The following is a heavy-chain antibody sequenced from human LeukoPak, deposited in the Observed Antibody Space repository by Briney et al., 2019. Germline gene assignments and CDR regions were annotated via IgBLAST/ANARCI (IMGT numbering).Heavy chain of an antibody. Sequence: ASVKVSCKASGYTFTSYGISWVRQAPGQGLEWMGWISAYNGITNYAQKLQGRVTMTRNTSISTAYMELSSLRSEDTAVYYCARASFVGATRGGCGYWGQGTLVTVSS. J-gene: IGHJ4*02. V-gene: IGHV1-18*01. CDR1: GYTFTSYG. CDR2: ISAYNGIT. D-gene: IGHD1-26*01. CDR3: ARASFVGATRGGCGY.